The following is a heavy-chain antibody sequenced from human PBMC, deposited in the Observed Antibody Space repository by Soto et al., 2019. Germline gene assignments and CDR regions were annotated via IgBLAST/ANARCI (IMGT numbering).Heavy chain of an antibody. Sequence: QLQLQESGPGLVKPSETLSLICTVSGGSISSSGYYWGWIRQPPGKGLEWIGSMHYSGSTYYNPSLKSRVTISLYTSNNQCSLTLNSVTASDTAVYYCARRGSGWFFDYWGQGTLVTVSS. CDR2: MHYSGST. D-gene: IGHD6-19*01. V-gene: IGHV4-39*01. J-gene: IGHJ4*02. CDR3: ARRGSGWFFDY. CDR1: GGSISSSGYY.